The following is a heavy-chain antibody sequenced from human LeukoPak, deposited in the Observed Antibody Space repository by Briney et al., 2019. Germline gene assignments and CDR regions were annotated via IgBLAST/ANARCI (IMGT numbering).Heavy chain of an antibody. J-gene: IGHJ6*02. CDR2: IKHDGSEK. Sequence: GGSLRLSCAASGFIFTGYFMSWVRQAPGKGLEWVASIKHDGSEKYYVDSVRGRFTISRDNAKNSLYLQMNSLRAEDTALYYCAKDMGYSGYDFGSLYGMDVWGQGTTVTVSS. CDR1: GFIFTGYF. D-gene: IGHD5-12*01. V-gene: IGHV3-7*03. CDR3: AKDMGYSGYDFGSLYGMDV.